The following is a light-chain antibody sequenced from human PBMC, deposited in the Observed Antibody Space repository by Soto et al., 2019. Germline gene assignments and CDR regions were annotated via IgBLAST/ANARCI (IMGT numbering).Light chain of an antibody. Sequence: QSALTQPPSASGSPGQSVTISCAGTSSDVGGYNYVSWYQQYPGKVPKLMIYEVSERPSGVPDRFSGSKSGNTAFLTVPGLQAEDEADYYCLSYADTAYVFGTGTKLTVL. CDR1: SSDVGGYNY. CDR2: EVS. J-gene: IGLJ1*01. CDR3: LSYADTAYV. V-gene: IGLV2-8*01.